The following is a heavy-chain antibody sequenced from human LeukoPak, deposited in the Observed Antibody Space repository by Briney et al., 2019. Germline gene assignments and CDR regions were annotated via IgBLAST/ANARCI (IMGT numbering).Heavy chain of an antibody. CDR1: GFTFSSYA. Sequence: GGPLRLSCAASGFTFSSYAMSWVRQAPGKGLEWVSAISGSGGSTYYADSVKGRFTISRDNSKNTLYLQMNSLRAEDTAVYYCANVRIYPRGSGFDYWGQGTLVTVSS. J-gene: IGHJ4*02. V-gene: IGHV3-23*01. CDR3: ANVRIYPRGSGFDY. D-gene: IGHD3-22*01. CDR2: ISGSGGST.